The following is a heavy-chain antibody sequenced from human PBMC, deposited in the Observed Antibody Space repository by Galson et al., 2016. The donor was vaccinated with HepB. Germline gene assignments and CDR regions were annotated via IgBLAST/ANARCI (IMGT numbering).Heavy chain of an antibody. CDR3: ASGLRNYYGSGSYLWYFDP. CDR2: ISHSGST. J-gene: IGHJ4*02. D-gene: IGHD3-10*01. V-gene: IGHV4-30-2*01. CDR1: GGSLSSGGYS. Sequence: PLSLTCALSGGSLSSGGYSWTWIRQPPGKGLEWIGFISHSGSTYYNPSLKSRVTMSLDRSKNQFSLRLSSVTAADTAVCYCASGLRNYYGSGSYLWYFDPWGQGTLVTVSS.